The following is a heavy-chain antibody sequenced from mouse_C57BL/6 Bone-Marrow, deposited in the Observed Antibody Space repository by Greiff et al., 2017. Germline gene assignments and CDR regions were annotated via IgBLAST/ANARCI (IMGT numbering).Heavy chain of an antibody. Sequence: ELQLQQSGGGLVKPGGSLKLSCAASGFPFSDYGMHWFRQAPEKGLEWVAYFSSGSSTIYYAATVKGRFTISRDNAKNTLSLQMTSLRSEDTAMEYCARPCVNSNYLAWFAYWGQGTLVTVSA. CDR3: ARPCVNSNYLAWFAY. V-gene: IGHV5-17*01. J-gene: IGHJ3*01. CDR2: FSSGSSTI. D-gene: IGHD2-5*01. CDR1: GFPFSDYG.